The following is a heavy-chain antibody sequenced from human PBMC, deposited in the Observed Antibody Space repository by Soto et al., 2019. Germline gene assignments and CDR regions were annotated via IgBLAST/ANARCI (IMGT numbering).Heavy chain of an antibody. CDR1: GFRFSDYK. CDR2: ISGSGSTI. V-gene: IGHV3-48*03. CDR3: ARKWGYCSGGSCYSPYYYYGMDV. J-gene: IGHJ6*02. D-gene: IGHD2-15*01. Sequence: GGSLRLSCAASGFRFSDYKMIWVRQAPGKGLEWVSYISGSGSTIYYADSVKGRFTISRDNARNSLYLQMNSLRAEDTALYYCARKWGYCSGGSCYSPYYYYGMDVWGQATTVTVSS.